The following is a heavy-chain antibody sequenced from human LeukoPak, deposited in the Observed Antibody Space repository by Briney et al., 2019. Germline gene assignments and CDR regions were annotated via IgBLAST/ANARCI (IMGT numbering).Heavy chain of an antibody. CDR1: GGTFSSYA. V-gene: IGHV1-69*05. CDR2: IIPIFGTA. J-gene: IGHJ5*02. CDR3: ARDYGAAAGWFDP. Sequence: GASVKVSCKASGGTFSSYAISWVRQAPGQGLEWMGGIIPIFGTANYAQKFQGRVTITTDESTSTAYMELSSLRSEDTAVYYCARDYGAAAGWFDPWGQGTLVTVSS. D-gene: IGHD6-13*01.